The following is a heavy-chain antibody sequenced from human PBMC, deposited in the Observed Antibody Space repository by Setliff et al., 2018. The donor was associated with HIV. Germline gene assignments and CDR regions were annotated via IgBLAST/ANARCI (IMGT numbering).Heavy chain of an antibody. D-gene: IGHD1-26*01. CDR3: ARTRGSYQGRVFDY. J-gene: IGHJ4*02. Sequence: ASVKVSCKASGYTFNNYFLHWVRQAPGQGLEWMGRFHPYSGHTNYAPKFQGRVTMTRATSISTAYMELTSLTSDDTAVYYCARTRGSYQGRVFDYWGQGTLVTVSS. V-gene: IGHV1-2*06. CDR2: FHPYSGHT. CDR1: GYTFNNYF.